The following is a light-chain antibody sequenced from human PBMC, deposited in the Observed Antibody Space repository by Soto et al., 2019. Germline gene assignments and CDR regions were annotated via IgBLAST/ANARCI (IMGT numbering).Light chain of an antibody. V-gene: IGLV1-40*01. CDR2: EGS. J-gene: IGLJ3*02. CDR1: SSNIGAPYD. CDR3: CSYAGSSTHWV. Sequence: QSVLTQPPSVSGAPGQTVVISCSGSSSNIGAPYDVNWYRQIPGTAPKLMIYEGSKRPSGVSNRFSGSKSGNTASLTISGLQAEDEADYYCCSYAGSSTHWVFGGGTQLTVL.